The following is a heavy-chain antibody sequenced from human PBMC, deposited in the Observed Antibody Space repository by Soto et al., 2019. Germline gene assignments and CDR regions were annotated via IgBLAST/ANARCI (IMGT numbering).Heavy chain of an antibody. V-gene: IGHV1-8*01. CDR1: FTSYD. Sequence: QVQLVQYGAEVKKPGASVKVSCTFTSYDINWVRQATGQGLEWMAWMNPNSGDTRYAQKLQGRVTMTRNTSSFTAYMELSSLRSEDTAVYYCARGPGSSDWRFSYYYMDVWGQGTTVTVSS. CDR3: ARGPGSSDWRFSYYYMDV. J-gene: IGHJ6*02. D-gene: IGHD6-19*01. CDR2: MNPNSGDT.